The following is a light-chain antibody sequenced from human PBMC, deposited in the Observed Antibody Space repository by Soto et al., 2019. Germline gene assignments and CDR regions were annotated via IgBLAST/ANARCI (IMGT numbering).Light chain of an antibody. J-gene: IGKJ3*01. CDR1: QSVSSN. Sequence: EIVMTQSPATLSVSPGERATLSCRATQSVSSNLAWYQQKPGQAPRLLIYVASTRATGIPARVSGSGSGTEFTLTISSLQSEDFAVYYCQQYNKWPPFTFGPGTKVDIK. CDR3: QQYNKWPPFT. V-gene: IGKV3-15*01. CDR2: VAS.